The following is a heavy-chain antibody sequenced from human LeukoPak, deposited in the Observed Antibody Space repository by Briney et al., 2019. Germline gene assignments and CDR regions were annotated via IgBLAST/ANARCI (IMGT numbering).Heavy chain of an antibody. D-gene: IGHD2-15*01. J-gene: IGHJ4*02. CDR1: GDSISNYY. Sequence: SETLSLTCTVSGDSISNYYWSWIRQPPGKGLEWIGYSGSTNYNPSLKSRVTISVDTSKNQFSLKLSSVTAADTAVYYCAREDPLVAARGLDYWGQGTLVTVSS. CDR2: SGST. CDR3: AREDPLVAARGLDY. V-gene: IGHV4-4*08.